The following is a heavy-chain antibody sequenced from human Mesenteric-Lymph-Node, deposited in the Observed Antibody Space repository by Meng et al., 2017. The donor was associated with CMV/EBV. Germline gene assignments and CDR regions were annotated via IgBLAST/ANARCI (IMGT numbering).Heavy chain of an antibody. D-gene: IGHD4-23*01. CDR2: INHSGST. CDR3: ARHQRWLKSEGGFNY. CDR1: GGSFSGYY. V-gene: IGHV4-34*01. Sequence: VPLHEWGEGLLKPSGTLSLTCAVYGGSFSGYYWSWYRQPPGKGLEWIGEINHSGSTNYNPSLKSRVTISVDTSKNQFSLKLSSVTAADTAVYYCARHQRWLKSEGGFNYWGQGTLVTVSS. J-gene: IGHJ4*02.